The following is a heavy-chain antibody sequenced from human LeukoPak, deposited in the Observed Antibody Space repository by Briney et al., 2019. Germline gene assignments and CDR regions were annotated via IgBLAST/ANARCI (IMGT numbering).Heavy chain of an antibody. CDR3: ARGYCSGGSCYWNWFDP. D-gene: IGHD2-15*01. J-gene: IGHJ5*02. CDR1: GFIFSDYS. Sequence: GGSLRLSCAASGFIFSDYSMSRVRQAPGQGPEWVSSISTSSTDIYYGDSVEGRFTISRDNAKNSLYLQMNSLRADDTAVYYCARGYCSGGSCYWNWFDPWGQGTLVTVSS. V-gene: IGHV3-21*01. CDR2: ISTSSTDI.